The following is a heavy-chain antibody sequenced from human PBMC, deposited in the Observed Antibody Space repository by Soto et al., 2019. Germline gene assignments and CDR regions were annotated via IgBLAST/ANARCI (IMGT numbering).Heavy chain of an antibody. J-gene: IGHJ4*02. CDR2: IIPIFGTA. D-gene: IGHD3-22*01. V-gene: IGHV1-69*13. CDR3: ARGPTYYYDSSGYYTDY. Sequence: GASVKVSCKASGGTFSSYAISWVRQAPGQGFEWMGGIIPIFGTANYAQKFQGRVTITADESTSTAYMELSSLRSEDTAVYYCARGPTYYYDSSGYYTDYWGQGTLVTVS. CDR1: GGTFSSYA.